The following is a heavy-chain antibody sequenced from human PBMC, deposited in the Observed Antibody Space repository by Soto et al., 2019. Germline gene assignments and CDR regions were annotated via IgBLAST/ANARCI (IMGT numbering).Heavy chain of an antibody. CDR2: IYYSGST. V-gene: IGHV4-59*01. CDR3: ARRMRHYYGMDV. Sequence: QVQLQESGPGLVKPSETLSLTCSVSGGSISSYYWSWIRQPPGKGLEWMGYIYYSGSTNYNPSLKSRVTMSVYTSKNQFSLKLSSVTAADTAVYYCARRMRHYYGMDVWGQGTTVTVSS. CDR1: GGSISSYY. J-gene: IGHJ6*02. D-gene: IGHD2-15*01.